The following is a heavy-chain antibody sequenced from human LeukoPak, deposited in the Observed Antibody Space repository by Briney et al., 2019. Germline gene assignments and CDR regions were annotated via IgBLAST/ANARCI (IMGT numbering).Heavy chain of an antibody. Sequence: PSETLSLTCTVSGGSISSSSYYWGWIRQPPGKGLEWIGSIYYSGSTNYNPSLKSRVTISVDTSKNQFSLKLSSVSAADTAVYYCARASSGWGFYWGQGTLVTVSS. CDR2: IYYSGST. CDR3: ARASSGWGFY. D-gene: IGHD6-19*01. CDR1: GGSISSSSYY. V-gene: IGHV4-39*07. J-gene: IGHJ4*02.